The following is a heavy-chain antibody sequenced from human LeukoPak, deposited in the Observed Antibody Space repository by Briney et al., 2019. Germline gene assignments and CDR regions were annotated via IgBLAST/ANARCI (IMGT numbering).Heavy chain of an antibody. D-gene: IGHD6-13*01. J-gene: IGHJ6*02. CDR3: ARGDGGWQLARRYYGMDV. Sequence: ASVKVSCKASGYTFTGYYMHWVRQAPGQGLEWMGRINPNSGGTNYVQKFQGRVTMTRDTSISTAYMELSRLRSDDTAVYYCARGDGGWQLARRYYGMDVWGQGTTVTVSS. V-gene: IGHV1-2*02. CDR2: INPNSGGT. CDR1: GYTFTGYY.